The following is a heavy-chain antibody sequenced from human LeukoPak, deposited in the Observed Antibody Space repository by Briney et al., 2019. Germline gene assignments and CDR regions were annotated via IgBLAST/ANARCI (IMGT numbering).Heavy chain of an antibody. Sequence: SETLSLTCTVSGGSISTSNYYWGWIRQPPGKGLEWIGNIFYSGSTYYSPSLRSRVTISLDTSKNQFSLKLSSVTAADTAVYYCARTFYGGHDYWGQGTLVTVSS. CDR3: ARTFYGGHDY. V-gene: IGHV4-39*07. CDR2: IFYSGST. J-gene: IGHJ4*02. CDR1: GGSISTSNYY. D-gene: IGHD4-23*01.